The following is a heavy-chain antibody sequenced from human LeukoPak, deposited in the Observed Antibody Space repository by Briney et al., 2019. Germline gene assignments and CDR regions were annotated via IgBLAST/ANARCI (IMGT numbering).Heavy chain of an antibody. CDR3: TRRVGGTPDY. J-gene: IGHJ4*02. V-gene: IGHV3-23*01. CDR2: IGTHSTST. Sequence: QPGGSLRLSCAASGFTFSSYVMTWVRQASGAGLEWVSAIGTHSTSTDYPDSVKGRFTISRDDSKNTVFLQMTSLRVEDTALYYCTRRVGGTPDYWGRGTLVTVSS. CDR1: GFTFSSYV. D-gene: IGHD1-26*01.